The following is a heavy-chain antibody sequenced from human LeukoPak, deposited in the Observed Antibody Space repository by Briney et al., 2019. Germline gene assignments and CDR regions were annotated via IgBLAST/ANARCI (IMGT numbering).Heavy chain of an antibody. CDR3: ARDLWGTMVRGVSPFDP. D-gene: IGHD3-10*01. CDR1: GGSISGYY. CDR2: INHSGST. J-gene: IGHJ5*02. Sequence: KPSETLSLTCAVYGGSISGYYWSWIRQPPGKGLEWIGEINHSGSTNYNPSLKSRVTISVDTSKNQFSLKLSSVTAADMAVYYCARDLWGTMVRGVSPFDPWGQGTLVTVSS. V-gene: IGHV4-34*01.